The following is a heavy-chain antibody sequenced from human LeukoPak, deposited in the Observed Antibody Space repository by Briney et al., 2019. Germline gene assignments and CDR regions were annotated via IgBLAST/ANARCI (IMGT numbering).Heavy chain of an antibody. CDR1: GFRVTNNY. D-gene: IGHD5-18*01. V-gene: IGHV3-53*01. J-gene: IGHJ4*02. CDR3: AKSPKDTAPLGART. CDR2: IYIGESA. Sequence: GGSLRLSCTASGFRVTNNYVTWVRQAPGKGLEWVSVIYIGESADYADSVKGRFTISRDNSKNTLYLQMNSLRVDDTAVYYCAKSPKDTAPLGARTGGQGALVTVSS.